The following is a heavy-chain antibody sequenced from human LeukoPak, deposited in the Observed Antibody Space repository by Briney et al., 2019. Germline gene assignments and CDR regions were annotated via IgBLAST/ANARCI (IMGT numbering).Heavy chain of an antibody. CDR1: GFTFSSYG. Sequence: GGSLRLSCAASGFTFSSYGMHWVRQAPGKGLDWVAVIWYDGSNKYYADSVKGRFTISRDNSKNTLYLQMNSLRAEDTAVYYCAREVVRGVISGFDYWGQGTLVTVSS. CDR3: AREVVRGVISGFDY. D-gene: IGHD3-10*01. J-gene: IGHJ4*02. V-gene: IGHV3-33*01. CDR2: IWYDGSNK.